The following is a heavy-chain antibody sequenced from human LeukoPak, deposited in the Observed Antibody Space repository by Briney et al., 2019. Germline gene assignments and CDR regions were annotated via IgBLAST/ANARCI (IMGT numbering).Heavy chain of an antibody. D-gene: IGHD4-11*01. Sequence: GGSLRLSCAASGFTFSDYYMSWIRQAPGKGLEWVSYISSSGSTIYYTDSVKGRFTVSRDNAKNSLYLQMNSLRAEDTTVYYCARGQDYPYYYYMDVWGKGTTVTVSS. CDR2: ISSSGSTI. V-gene: IGHV3-11*04. CDR3: ARGQDYPYYYYMDV. CDR1: GFTFSDYY. J-gene: IGHJ6*03.